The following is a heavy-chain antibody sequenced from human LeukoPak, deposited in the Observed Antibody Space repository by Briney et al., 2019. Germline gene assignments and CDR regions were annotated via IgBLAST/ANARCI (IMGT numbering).Heavy chain of an antibody. CDR3: ARAEINDYSRY. D-gene: IGHD4-11*01. V-gene: IGHV4-38-2*02. CDR1: SHSITNNYF. J-gene: IGHJ4*02. Sequence: PSETLSLTCTVSSHSITNNYFGWIRQSPGKGLEWIGSISQRQITYYSPSLRSRVTVSRETSNKQFSLRLTSVTAADTAVYYCARAEINDYSRYWGQGIPVIVSS. CDR2: ISQRQIT.